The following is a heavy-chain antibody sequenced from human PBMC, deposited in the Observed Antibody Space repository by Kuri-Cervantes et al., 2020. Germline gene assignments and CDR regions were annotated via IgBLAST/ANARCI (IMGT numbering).Heavy chain of an antibody. CDR1: GGSFSGYY. J-gene: IGHJ6*02. CDR3: ARGSGYNYYYYYGMDV. Sequence: SETLSLTCAVYGGSFSGYYWSWIRRPPGKGLEWIGEINHSGSTNYNPSLKSRVTISVDTSKNQFSLKLSSVTAADTAVYYCARGSGYNYYYYYGMDVWGQGTTVTVSS. D-gene: IGHD5-24*01. CDR2: INHSGST. V-gene: IGHV4-34*01.